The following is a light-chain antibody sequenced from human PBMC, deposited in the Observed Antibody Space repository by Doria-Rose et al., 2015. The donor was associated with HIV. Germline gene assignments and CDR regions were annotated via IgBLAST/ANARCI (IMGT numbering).Light chain of an antibody. CDR1: SSDVGGYNY. CDR2: EVN. Sequence: QPVLTQPPSASGSPGQSVTVSCTGTSSDVGGYNYVSWYQQHPGKAPKLMIYEVNKRPSGVPDRFSGSKSGNTASLTVSGLQAEDEADYYCSSYAGSNHYVFGTGTKVTVL. V-gene: IGLV2-8*01. J-gene: IGLJ1*01. CDR3: SSYAGSNHYV.